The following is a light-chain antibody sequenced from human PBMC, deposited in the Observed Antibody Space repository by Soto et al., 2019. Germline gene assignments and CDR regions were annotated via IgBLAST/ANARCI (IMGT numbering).Light chain of an antibody. CDR1: QTISSW. V-gene: IGKV1-39*01. Sequence: DIQMTQSPSTLSGSVGDRFTITCRASQTISSWLAWYQQEPGKXPEXXIYAASTLQSGVPSRFSGSGSGTDLTITISSLQPEDFETYFCQQTYSPPMAFGQGTKVDIK. CDR2: AAS. J-gene: IGKJ1*01. CDR3: QQTYSPPMA.